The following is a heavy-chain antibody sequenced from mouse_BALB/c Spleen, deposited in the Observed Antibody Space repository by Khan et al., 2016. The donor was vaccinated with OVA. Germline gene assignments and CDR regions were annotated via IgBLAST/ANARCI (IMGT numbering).Heavy chain of an antibody. CDR3: ARDGYSPWFAY. Sequence: VQLKESGAELVRPGALVNLSCKASGFNIKDYYMHWVKQRPEQGLVWIGRIDPENGNTIYDPKFQGKVSITSDTSSNTAYLQLSSLTSEDTAVYYCARDGYSPWFAYWGQGTLVTVSA. V-gene: IGHV14-1*02. D-gene: IGHD2-3*01. CDR1: GFNIKDYY. CDR2: IDPENGNT. J-gene: IGHJ3*01.